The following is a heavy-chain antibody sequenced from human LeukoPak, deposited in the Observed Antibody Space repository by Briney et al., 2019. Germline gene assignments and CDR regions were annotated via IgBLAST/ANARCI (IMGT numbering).Heavy chain of an antibody. CDR2: IYYSGST. CDR1: GGSISSYY. CDR3: ARAVGRDGYSYYAFDI. J-gene: IGHJ3*02. Sequence: PSETLSLTCTVSGGSISSYYWSWIRQPPGKGLEWIGYIYYSGSTNYNPSLKSRVTISVDTSKNQFSLKLSSVTAADTAVYYCARAVGRDGYSYYAFDIWGQGTMVTVSS. V-gene: IGHV4-59*01. D-gene: IGHD5-24*01.